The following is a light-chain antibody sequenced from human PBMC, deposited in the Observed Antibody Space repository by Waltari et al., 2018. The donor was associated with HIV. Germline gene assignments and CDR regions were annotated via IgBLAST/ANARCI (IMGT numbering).Light chain of an antibody. CDR1: SSNIGSNY. J-gene: IGLJ3*02. CDR3: AAWDDSLSGPV. Sequence: QSVLTQPPSASGTPGQRVTISCSGSSSNIGSNYVYWYQQLPGTTPKLLIYRNNQGPSGVPDRCAGSKSGTSASLAISGLRSEDEADYYCAAWDDSLSGPVFGGGTKLTVL. CDR2: RNN. V-gene: IGLV1-47*01.